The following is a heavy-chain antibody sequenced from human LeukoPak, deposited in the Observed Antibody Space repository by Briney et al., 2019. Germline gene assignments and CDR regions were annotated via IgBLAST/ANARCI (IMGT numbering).Heavy chain of an antibody. CDR2: ISYSGTT. Sequence: SETLSLTCSVSDVSISSGIYYWGWIRQSPGGGLEWIGSISYSGTTFYTPSLKSRGTISVDTSKNQFSLKLNSLTATDTAIYYCARHSSSWYYFDYWAQGILVTVSS. D-gene: IGHD6-13*01. CDR1: DVSISSGIYY. CDR3: ARHSSSWYYFDY. V-gene: IGHV4-39*01. J-gene: IGHJ4*02.